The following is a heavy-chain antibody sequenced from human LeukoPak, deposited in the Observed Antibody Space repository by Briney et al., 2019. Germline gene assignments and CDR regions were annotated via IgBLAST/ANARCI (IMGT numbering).Heavy chain of an antibody. V-gene: IGHV1-69*13. CDR2: ISPIIGTA. J-gene: IGHJ5*02. CDR1: GGTFSSYA. D-gene: IGHD3-22*01. CDR3: ARGGDSITMILNWFDP. Sequence: SVKVSCKASGGTFSSYAISWVRQAPGQGLEWMGGISPIIGTANYAQKFQGRVTITADESTSTAYMELSSLRSEDTAVYYCARGGDSITMILNWFDPWGQGTLVTVSS.